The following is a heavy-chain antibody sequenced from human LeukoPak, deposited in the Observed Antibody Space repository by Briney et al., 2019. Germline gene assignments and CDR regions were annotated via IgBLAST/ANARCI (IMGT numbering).Heavy chain of an antibody. Sequence: ASVKVSCKASGGTFSSYAISWVRQAPGQGLEWMGGIIPIFGTANYAQKFQGRVTITADESTSTAYMELSSLRSEDTAVYYCARETSVTQNDAFDIWGQGTMVTVSS. CDR3: ARETSVTQNDAFDI. V-gene: IGHV1-69*13. CDR1: GGTFSSYA. D-gene: IGHD4-17*01. J-gene: IGHJ3*02. CDR2: IIPIFGTA.